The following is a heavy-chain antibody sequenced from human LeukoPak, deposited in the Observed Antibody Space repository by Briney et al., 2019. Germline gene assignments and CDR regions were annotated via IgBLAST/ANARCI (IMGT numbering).Heavy chain of an antibody. J-gene: IGHJ4*02. CDR3: ARDRGSITMVRGVNYY. V-gene: IGHV3-21*01. D-gene: IGHD3-10*01. CDR1: GFTFSSYS. CDR2: ISSSSSYI. Sequence: GGSLRLSCAASGFTFSSYSMNWVRQAPGKGLEWVSSISSSSSYIYYADSVKGRFTISRDNAKNSLYLQMNSLRAEDTAVYYCARDRGSITMVRGVNYYWGQGTLVTVSS.